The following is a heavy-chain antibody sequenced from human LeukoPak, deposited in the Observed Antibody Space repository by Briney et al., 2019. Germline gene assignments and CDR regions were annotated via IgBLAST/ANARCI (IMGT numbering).Heavy chain of an antibody. V-gene: IGHV4-39*01. Sequence: SETLSLTCTVSGGSISSSSYYWGWVRQPPGKGLEWIGRICYSGSTSYTPSLKSRVTISVDTSKHQFSLKLSSVTAADTAVYYCASLPYYYDSSGYYLYYGMDVWGQGTTVTVSS. CDR2: ICYSGST. J-gene: IGHJ6*02. CDR1: GGSISSSSYY. D-gene: IGHD3-22*01. CDR3: ASLPYYYDSSGYYLYYGMDV.